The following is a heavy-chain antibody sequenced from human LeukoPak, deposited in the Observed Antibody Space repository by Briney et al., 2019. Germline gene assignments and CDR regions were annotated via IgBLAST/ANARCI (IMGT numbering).Heavy chain of an antibody. CDR3: ARRSVAGTIN. D-gene: IGHD6-19*01. CDR1: GGSISSGGYY. Sequence: SQTLSLTCTVSGGSISSGGYYWSWIRQPPGKGLEWIGEINHSGSTNYNPSLKSRVTISVDTSKNQFSLKLSSVTAADTAVYYCARRSVAGTINWGQGTLVTVSS. CDR2: INHSGST. V-gene: IGHV4-30-2*01. J-gene: IGHJ4*02.